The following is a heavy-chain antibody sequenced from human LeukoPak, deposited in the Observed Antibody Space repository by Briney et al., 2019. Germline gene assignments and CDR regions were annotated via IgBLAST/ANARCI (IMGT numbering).Heavy chain of an antibody. J-gene: IGHJ6*02. CDR3: IRIRTREHQYGMDV. D-gene: IGHD1-26*01. CDR2: IDTVCNT. V-gene: IGHV3-13*01. Sequence: GGSLRLSCGASGFPFSNYDMHWVRQAPGKGLDWVSAIDTVCNTYYSGSVKGRFTISRENAQNSLFLQMNSLRDGDTALYYCIRIRTREHQYGMDVWGQGTTVTVSS. CDR1: GFPFSNYD.